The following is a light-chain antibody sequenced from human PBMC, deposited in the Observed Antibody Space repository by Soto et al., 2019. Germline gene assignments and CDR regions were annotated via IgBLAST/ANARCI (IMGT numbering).Light chain of an antibody. J-gene: IGLJ2*01. CDR1: SSNIGAGYD. V-gene: IGLV1-40*01. Sequence: QAVVTQPPSVSGAPGQRVTISCTGSSSNIGAGYDVHWYQHLPRTAPKLLIYGDTNRPSGVPDRFSGSKSGTSASLVITGLQAEDEADYFCQSYDNSLSGVVFGGGTKLTVL. CDR3: QSYDNSLSGVV. CDR2: GDT.